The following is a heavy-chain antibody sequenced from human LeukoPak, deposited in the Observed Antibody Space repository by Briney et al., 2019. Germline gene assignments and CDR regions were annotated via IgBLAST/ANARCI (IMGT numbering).Heavy chain of an antibody. CDR1: GYTFTSYY. V-gene: IGHV1-46*01. CDR3: VRGDWNYVFDY. Sequence: ASVKVSCKASGYTFTSYYMHWVRQAPGQGLEWMGIINPSGGSTSYAQKFQGRVTMTRDMSTSTVYMELSSLRSEDTAVYYCVRGDWNYVFDYWGQGTLVTVSS. D-gene: IGHD1-7*01. J-gene: IGHJ4*02. CDR2: INPSGGST.